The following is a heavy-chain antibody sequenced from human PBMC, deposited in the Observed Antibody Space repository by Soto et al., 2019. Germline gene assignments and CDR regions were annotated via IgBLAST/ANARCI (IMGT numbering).Heavy chain of an antibody. CDR2: ISYRGSP. CDR1: GTSTTAYY. Sequence: PSETLSLTCNVSGTSTTAYYWTWLRQPPGKALEWIGYISYRGSPKYNPSLKGRVAISLDTSRNQFSLKLTPVTASDTAIYFCARDPELHGLDYWGQGTLVTVSS. D-gene: IGHD2-21*01. CDR3: ARDPELHGLDY. V-gene: IGHV4-59*01. J-gene: IGHJ4*02.